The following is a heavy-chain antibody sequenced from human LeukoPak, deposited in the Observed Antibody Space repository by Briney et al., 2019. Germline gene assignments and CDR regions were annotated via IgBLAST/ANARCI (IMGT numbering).Heavy chain of an antibody. Sequence: SETLSLTCAVYGGSFSGYYWSWIRQPPGKGLEWIGEINHSGSTNYNPSLKSRVTISVDTSKNQFSLKLSSVTAADTAVYYCAREAPRHKDSSSSSGSWFDPWGQGTLVTVSS. V-gene: IGHV4-34*01. CDR2: INHSGST. CDR3: AREAPRHKDSSSSSGSWFDP. J-gene: IGHJ5*02. D-gene: IGHD6-13*01. CDR1: GGSFSGYY.